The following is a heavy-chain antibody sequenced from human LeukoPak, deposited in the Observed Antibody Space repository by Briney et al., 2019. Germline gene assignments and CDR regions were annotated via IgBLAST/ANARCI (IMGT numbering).Heavy chain of an antibody. CDR3: ARAPHPYCSGGNCIYFDY. J-gene: IGHJ4*02. Sequence: GGSPRLSCAASGFTFSSYDMTWVRQAPGRGLEWVSSIRPSGENTYYGDSVKGRFTISRDNSKNTVYLQMNNMRVDDTAVYYCARAPHPYCSGGNCIYFDYWGQGTLVTVSS. CDR1: GFTFSSYD. D-gene: IGHD2-15*01. CDR2: IRPSGENT. V-gene: IGHV3-23*01.